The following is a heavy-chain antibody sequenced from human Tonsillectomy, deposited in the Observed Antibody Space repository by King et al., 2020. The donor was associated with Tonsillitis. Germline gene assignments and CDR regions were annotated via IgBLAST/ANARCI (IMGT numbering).Heavy chain of an antibody. Sequence: QLQESGPGLVKPSETLSLTCTVSGGSIRSSSYYWGWIRQPPGKGLEWIGSIYYSGSTYYNPSLKSRVTISVDTSKNQFSLKLSSVPAADPAVYYCARQISPAVAEDNDNWFDPWGQGTLVTVSS. CDR1: GGSIRSSSYY. CDR2: IYYSGST. V-gene: IGHV4-39*01. CDR3: ARQISPAVAEDNDNWFDP. D-gene: IGHD6-19*01. J-gene: IGHJ5*02.